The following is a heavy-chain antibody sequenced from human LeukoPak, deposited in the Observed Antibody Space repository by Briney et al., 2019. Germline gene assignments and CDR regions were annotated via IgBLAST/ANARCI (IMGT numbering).Heavy chain of an antibody. J-gene: IGHJ4*02. D-gene: IGHD2-21*02. CDR2: IYYSGST. CDR3: ARRAYCGGDCYEDY. V-gene: IGHV4-39*07. CDR1: GGSISSSSYY. Sequence: SETLSLTCTVSGGSISSSSYYWGWIRQPPGKGLEWIGSIYYSGSTYYNPSLKSRVTISVDTSKNQFSLKLSSVTAADTAVYYCARRAYCGGDCYEDYWGQGTLVTVSS.